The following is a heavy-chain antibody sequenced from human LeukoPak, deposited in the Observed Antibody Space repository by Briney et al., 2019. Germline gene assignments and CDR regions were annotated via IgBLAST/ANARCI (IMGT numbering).Heavy chain of an antibody. CDR2: IWYGGSNK. V-gene: IGHV3-33*01. CDR3: ARDNGYSSSWSDY. Sequence: GRSLRLSCAASGFTFSSYGMHWVRQAPGKGLEWVAVIWYGGSNKYYADSVKGRFTISRDNSKNTLYLQMNSLRAEDTAVYYCARDNGYSSSWSDYWGQGTLVTVSS. CDR1: GFTFSSYG. D-gene: IGHD6-13*01. J-gene: IGHJ4*02.